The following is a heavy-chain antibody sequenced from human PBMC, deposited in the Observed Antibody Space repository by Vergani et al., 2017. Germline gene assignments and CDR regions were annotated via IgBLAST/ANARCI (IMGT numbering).Heavy chain of an antibody. D-gene: IGHD6-19*01. CDR3: ARGSRAVAGTDY. Sequence: QVQLQQWGAGLLKPSETLSLTCAVYGGSFSGYYWSWIRQPPGKGLEWIWEINHSGSTNYNPSLKSRVTISVDTSKNQFSRKLRSVTAADTAVYYCARGSRAVAGTDYWGQGTLVTVSS. CDR1: GGSFSGYY. J-gene: IGHJ4*02. V-gene: IGHV4-34*01. CDR2: INHSGST.